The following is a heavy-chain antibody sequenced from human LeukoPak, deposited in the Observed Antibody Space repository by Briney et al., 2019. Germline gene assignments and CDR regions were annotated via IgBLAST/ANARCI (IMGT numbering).Heavy chain of an antibody. CDR1: GDSISSGDYY. J-gene: IGHJ6*03. Sequence: SETLSLTCTVSGDSISSGDYYWSWIRQPAGKGLEWIGRISSSGSTNYNPSLKSRVTMSVDTSKNQFSLKLSSVTAADTAVYYCAREPTYYYYYMDVWGKGTTVTISS. CDR2: ISSSGST. V-gene: IGHV4-61*02. CDR3: AREPTYYYYYMDV.